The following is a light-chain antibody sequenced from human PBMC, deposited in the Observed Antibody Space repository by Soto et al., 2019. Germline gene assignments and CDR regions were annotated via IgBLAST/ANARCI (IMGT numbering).Light chain of an antibody. CDR1: QSVSSY. CDR3: QPRSNWPPSIT. V-gene: IGKV3-11*01. J-gene: IGKJ5*01. CDR2: DAS. Sequence: EIVLTQSPAPLSSSPGERATLSCRVSQSVSSYLDWYQQKPGQAPRLLIYDASTRSTGITARFSGRGSGTDFTLTIRSLEPEAFAVYYCQPRSNWPPSITFGQGKRL.